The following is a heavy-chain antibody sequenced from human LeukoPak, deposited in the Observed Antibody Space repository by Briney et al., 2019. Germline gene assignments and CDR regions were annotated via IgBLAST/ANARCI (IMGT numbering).Heavy chain of an antibody. CDR2: IYSGGST. Sequence: GGSLRLSCAASGFTFSDYYMSWVRQAPGKGLEWVSVIYSGGSTYYADPVKGRFTVSRDNSKNTLYLQMNSLRAEDTAVYYCARGHDYGDYYFDYWGQGTLVTVSS. CDR1: GFTFSDYY. D-gene: IGHD4-17*01. CDR3: ARGHDYGDYYFDY. J-gene: IGHJ4*02. V-gene: IGHV3-66*01.